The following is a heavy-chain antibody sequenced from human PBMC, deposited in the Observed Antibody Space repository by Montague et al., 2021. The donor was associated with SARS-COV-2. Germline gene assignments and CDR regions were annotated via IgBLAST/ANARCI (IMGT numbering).Heavy chain of an antibody. CDR1: GDSVWSNTAA. V-gene: IGHV6-1*01. D-gene: IGHD4-17*01. CDR2: TNYRSKWTS. CDR3: VRDTGSAQAGFDA. J-gene: IGHJ4*02. Sequence: CAISGDSVWSNTAAWNWIRQSPSRGLEWLGRTNYRSKWTSDYATSVEGRISIDPDTSKNQFSLHLRSVTPEDTGVYYCVRDTGSAQAGFDAWGQGTLVTVSS.